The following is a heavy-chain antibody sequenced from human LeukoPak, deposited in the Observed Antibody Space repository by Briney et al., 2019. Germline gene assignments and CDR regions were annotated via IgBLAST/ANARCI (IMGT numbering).Heavy chain of an antibody. CDR3: VSPRGFSYGYFYY. D-gene: IGHD5-18*01. CDR2: IYYSKNT. V-gene: IGHV4-39*01. Sequence: SGTLSLTCTVSGGSISSSSAHWGWIRQPPGKGRELIGSIYYSKNTYYNPSLKSRVTISADTSKNQFSLTLGSVSATDTAVYFCVSPRGFSYGYFYYWGQGTLVTVSS. J-gene: IGHJ4*02. CDR1: GGSISSSSAH.